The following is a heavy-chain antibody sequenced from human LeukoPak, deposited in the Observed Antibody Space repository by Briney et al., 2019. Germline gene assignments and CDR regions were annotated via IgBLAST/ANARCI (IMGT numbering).Heavy chain of an antibody. J-gene: IGHJ6*03. CDR2: IIPIFGTA. CDR1: GDTFSSYA. CDR3: ARMTGYSYGHYYYYYMDV. V-gene: IGHV1-69*05. D-gene: IGHD5-18*01. Sequence: ASVKVSCKASGDTFSSYAISWVRQAPGQGLEWMGGIIPIFGTANYAQKLQGRVTMTTDTSTSTAYMELRSLRSDDTAVYYCARMTGYSYGHYYYYYMDVWGKGTTVTVSS.